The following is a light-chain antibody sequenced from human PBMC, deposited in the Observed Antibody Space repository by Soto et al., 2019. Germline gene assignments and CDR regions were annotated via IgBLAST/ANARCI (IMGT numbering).Light chain of an antibody. V-gene: IGKV3-15*01. CDR1: QSVSSN. J-gene: IGKJ4*01. CDR3: QQYNNWPPLT. Sequence: EIVMTQSPATLSVSPGERATLSCRASQSVSSNLAWYQQKTGQAPRRLLYGASTRATGIPARCSGSGSGTEFTLTISSMQAEDFAVYYCQQYNNWPPLTFGGGTKVEIK. CDR2: GAS.